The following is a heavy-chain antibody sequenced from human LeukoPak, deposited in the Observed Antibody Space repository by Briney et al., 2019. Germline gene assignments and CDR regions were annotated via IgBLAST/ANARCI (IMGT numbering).Heavy chain of an antibody. J-gene: IGHJ4*02. CDR2: ISAYNGNT. Sequence: ASVKVSCKASGGTFSSYAISWVRQAPGQGLEWMGWISAYNGNTNYAQKIQGRATMTTDTSTSTAYMELRSLRSDDTAVYYCARYDFWSGYLDYWGQGTLVTVSS. D-gene: IGHD3-3*01. CDR1: GGTFSSYA. V-gene: IGHV1-18*01. CDR3: ARYDFWSGYLDY.